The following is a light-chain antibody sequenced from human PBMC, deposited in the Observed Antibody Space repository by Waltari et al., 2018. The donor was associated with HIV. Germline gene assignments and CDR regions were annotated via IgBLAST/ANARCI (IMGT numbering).Light chain of an antibody. CDR1: QGISSY. V-gene: IGKV1-9*01. Sequence: DIQLTQSPSFLSASVGDRVTITCWASQGISSYLAWHQQKPGKAPNLLIYAASTLQSGVPSRFSGSASGTEFTLTISSLQPEDFATYYCQQLNSYPLTFGGGTKVEIK. CDR2: AAS. J-gene: IGKJ4*01. CDR3: QQLNSYPLT.